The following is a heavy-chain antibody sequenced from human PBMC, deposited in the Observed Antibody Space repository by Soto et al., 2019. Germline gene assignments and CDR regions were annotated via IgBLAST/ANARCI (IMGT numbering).Heavy chain of an antibody. D-gene: IGHD3-3*01. J-gene: IGHJ4*02. CDR3: AREVYDFWSGFQGSVDY. Sequence: GGSLRLSCAASVFTFSSYWMIWVRQAPGKGLEWVANIKQDGSEKYYVDSVKGRFTISRDNAKNSLSLQMNSLRAEDTAVYYCAREVYDFWSGFQGSVDYWGQGTLVTVSS. V-gene: IGHV3-7*03. CDR1: VFTFSSYW. CDR2: IKQDGSEK.